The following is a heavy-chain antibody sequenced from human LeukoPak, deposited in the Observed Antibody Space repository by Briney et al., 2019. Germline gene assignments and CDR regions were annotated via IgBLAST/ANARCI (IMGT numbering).Heavy chain of an antibody. J-gene: IGHJ4*02. CDR2: ISGSGGST. CDR1: GFTFSSYA. CDR3: AKRSEYYCSSTSCYVDY. Sequence: GGSLRLSCAASGFTFSSYAMSWVRQAPGKGLEWVSAISGSGGSTYYADSVKGRFTISRDNSKNPLYLQMNSLRPEDTAVYYCAKRSEYYCSSTSCYVDYWGQGTLVTVSS. V-gene: IGHV3-23*01. D-gene: IGHD2-2*01.